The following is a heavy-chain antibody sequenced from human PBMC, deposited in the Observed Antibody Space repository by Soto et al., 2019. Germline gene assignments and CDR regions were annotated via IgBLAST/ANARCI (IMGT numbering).Heavy chain of an antibody. V-gene: IGHV3-30*18. J-gene: IGHJ5*02. CDR1: GFTFSSYG. Sequence: QVQLVESGGGVVQPGRSLRLSCAASGFTFSSYGMQWVRQAPGKGLEWVAVISYDGSNKYYADSVKGRFTISRDNSKNTLYLQMNSLRAEDTAVYYCAKGGDGYNTWGQGTLVTVSS. CDR2: ISYDGSNK. D-gene: IGHD5-12*01. CDR3: AKGGDGYNT.